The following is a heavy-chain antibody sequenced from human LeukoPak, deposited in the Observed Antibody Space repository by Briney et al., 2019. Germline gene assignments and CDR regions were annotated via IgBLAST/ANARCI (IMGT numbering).Heavy chain of an antibody. D-gene: IGHD3-22*01. Sequence: PGGSLRLSCAASGFTFRSYAMSWVRQAPGKGLECVAAISGSGDSTYYPDSVKGRFTISRDNSKNTLYLQMNSLRAEDTAVYYCAKEFDSSGYFDDWGQGTLVTVSS. J-gene: IGHJ4*02. CDR1: GFTFRSYA. CDR2: ISGSGDST. V-gene: IGHV3-23*01. CDR3: AKEFDSSGYFDD.